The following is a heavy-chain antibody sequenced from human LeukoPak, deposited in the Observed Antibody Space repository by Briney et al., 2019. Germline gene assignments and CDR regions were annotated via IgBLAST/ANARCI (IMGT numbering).Heavy chain of an antibody. CDR3: ARSAAGTYYYYGMDV. J-gene: IGHJ6*02. CDR2: ISGSGGNT. CDR1: GFTFSNHA. V-gene: IGHV3-23*01. D-gene: IGHD6-13*01. Sequence: GGSLRLSCAASGFTFSNHAMNWVRQAPGKGLEWVSGISGSGGNTYYADPVKGRFTISRDNSKNTLYLQMNSLRAEDTAVYYCARSAAGTYYYYGMDVWGQGTTVTVSS.